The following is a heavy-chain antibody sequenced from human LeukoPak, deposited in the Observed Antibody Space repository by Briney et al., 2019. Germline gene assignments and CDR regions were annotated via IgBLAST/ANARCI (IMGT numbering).Heavy chain of an antibody. CDR1: GFTFSSYS. CDR2: ISSSSSYI. Sequence: PGGSLRLSCAASGFTFSSYSMNWVRQAPGKGLEWVSYISSSSSYIYYADSVKGRFTISRDNAKNSLYLQMNSLRAEDTAVYYCARESRTYYYDSSGYYVKRYYYYMDVWGKGTTVTVSS. D-gene: IGHD3-22*01. CDR3: ARESRTYYYDSSGYYVKRYYYYMDV. V-gene: IGHV3-21*05. J-gene: IGHJ6*03.